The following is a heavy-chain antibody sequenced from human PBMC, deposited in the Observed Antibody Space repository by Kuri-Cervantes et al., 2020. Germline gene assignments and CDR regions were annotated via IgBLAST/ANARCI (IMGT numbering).Heavy chain of an antibody. CDR2: KKQDGSEK. J-gene: IGHJ4*02. Sequence: GESLKISCAASGCTFSSYWKSWVRQAPGKGLGWVSNKKQDGSEKYYVDSAKGRFTISRDNAKNSQYLQMNSLRAEDSAVYYCVKDGQWPIDYWGQGTLVTVSS. V-gene: IGHV3-7*01. CDR3: VKDGQWPIDY. D-gene: IGHD6-19*01. CDR1: GCTFSSYW.